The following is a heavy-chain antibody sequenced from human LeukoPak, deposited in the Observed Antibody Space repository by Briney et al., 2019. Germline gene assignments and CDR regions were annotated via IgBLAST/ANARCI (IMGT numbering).Heavy chain of an antibody. V-gene: IGHV3-30*18. D-gene: IGHD2-21*02. CDR1: GXTFSSYG. CDR2: ISYDGSNK. Sequence: GGSLRLSCAASGXTFSSYGMHWVRQAPGKGLEWVAVISYDGSNKYYADSVKGRFTISRDNSKNTLYLQMNSLRAEDTAVYYCAKDYCGGDCYIGGYWGQGTLVTVSS. CDR3: AKDYCGGDCYIGGY. J-gene: IGHJ4*02.